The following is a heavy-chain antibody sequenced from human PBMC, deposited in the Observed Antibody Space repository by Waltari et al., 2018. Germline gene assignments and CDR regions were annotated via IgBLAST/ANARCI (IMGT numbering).Heavy chain of an antibody. Sequence: QVQLQESGPGLVKPSETLSLTCTVSGGSISSYYWSWIRQPPGKGLEWIGYIYYSGSTNYNPSLKSRVTISVDTSKNQFSLKLSSVTAADTAVYYCASNYDSSGYYLGWGQGTLVTVSS. CDR3: ASNYDSSGYYLG. CDR2: IYYSGST. V-gene: IGHV4-59*01. CDR1: GGSISSYY. D-gene: IGHD3-22*01. J-gene: IGHJ4*02.